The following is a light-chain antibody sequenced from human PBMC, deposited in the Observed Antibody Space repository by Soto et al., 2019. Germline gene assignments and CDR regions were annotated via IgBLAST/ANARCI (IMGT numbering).Light chain of an antibody. CDR3: QQYGTSEII. J-gene: IGKJ5*01. Sequence: EVVLTQSPATLSLSPGERATLSCRASQRITSYLAWYQQKPGQAPRLLIYDTSSRATGIPDRFSGSGSGTDFTLTISRLEPEDFAVFFCQQYGTSEIIFGQGTRLEIK. CDR2: DTS. CDR1: QRITSY. V-gene: IGKV3-20*01.